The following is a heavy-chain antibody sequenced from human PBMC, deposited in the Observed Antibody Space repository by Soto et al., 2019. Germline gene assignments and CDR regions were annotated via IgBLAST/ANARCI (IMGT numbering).Heavy chain of an antibody. Sequence: EVQLLESGGGLVQPGGSLRLSCAASGSTFSSYAMSWVRQATGKGLEWVSGISVSGAGTYYADAVKGRFTISRDNSKNPLYLEMNSVRDEDTAVYYCATLVGATYYYYGMDVWGQGTTVTVSS. CDR2: ISVSGAGT. V-gene: IGHV3-23*01. CDR1: GSTFSSYA. CDR3: ATLVGATYYYYGMDV. J-gene: IGHJ6*02. D-gene: IGHD1-26*01.